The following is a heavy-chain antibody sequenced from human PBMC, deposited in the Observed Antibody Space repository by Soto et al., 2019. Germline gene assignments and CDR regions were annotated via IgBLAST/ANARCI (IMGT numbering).Heavy chain of an antibody. D-gene: IGHD4-17*01. Sequence: QVQLVESGGGVVQPGRSLRLSCAASGFTFSSYAMHWVRQAPGKGLEWVAVISYDGSNKYYADSVKGRFTISRDNSKNTMYLQMIIMRADDTAVYYCWRDRTVAQGGMDVWGQGTKVTVSS. CDR3: WRDRTVAQGGMDV. CDR1: GFTFSSYA. J-gene: IGHJ6*02. V-gene: IGHV3-30-3*01. CDR2: ISYDGSNK.